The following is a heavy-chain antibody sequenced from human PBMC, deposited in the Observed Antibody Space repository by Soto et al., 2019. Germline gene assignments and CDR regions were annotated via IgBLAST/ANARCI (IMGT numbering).Heavy chain of an antibody. CDR3: ARDQEEQWLVQDY. CDR2: IWYDGSNK. J-gene: IGHJ4*02. V-gene: IGHV3-33*01. D-gene: IGHD6-19*01. Sequence: QVQLVESGGGVVQPGRSLRLSCAASGFTFSSYGMHWVRQAPGKGLEWVAVIWYDGSNKYYADSVKGRFTISRDNSKNTLYLQMNSLRAEDTAVYYCARDQEEQWLVQDYWGQGTLVTVSS. CDR1: GFTFSSYG.